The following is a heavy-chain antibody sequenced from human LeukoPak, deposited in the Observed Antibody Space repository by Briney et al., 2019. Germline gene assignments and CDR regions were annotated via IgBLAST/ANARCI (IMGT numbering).Heavy chain of an antibody. J-gene: IGHJ4*02. CDR1: GRTFSSYG. Sequence: ASVNVSCKASGRTFSSYGFSWVRQAPGQGLEWMVRIIPIFGTANYAQKFQGRVTITADKSTSSAEMELSSLRSEDTAVYCCASLGDTIYWGQGTLVTVSS. V-gene: IGHV1-69*06. CDR2: IIPIFGTA. CDR3: ASLGDTIY. D-gene: IGHD3-16*01.